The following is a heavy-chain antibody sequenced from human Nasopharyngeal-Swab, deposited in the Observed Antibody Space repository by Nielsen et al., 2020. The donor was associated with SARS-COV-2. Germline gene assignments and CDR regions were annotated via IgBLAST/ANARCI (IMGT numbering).Heavy chain of an antibody. CDR2: ISGSGSNT. J-gene: IGHJ4*02. D-gene: IGHD6-19*01. CDR1: GFTFDNYA. Sequence: GESLKISCAASGFTFDNYAMSWVRQPPGRGLEWVSSISGSGSNTYYRDSVKGRFTISRDNSQNTLYLQMNSLRAEDTALYYCAKDGGGWYTSGWYYFDSWGQQSLVTVSS. CDR3: AKDGGGWYTSGWYYFDS. V-gene: IGHV3-23*01.